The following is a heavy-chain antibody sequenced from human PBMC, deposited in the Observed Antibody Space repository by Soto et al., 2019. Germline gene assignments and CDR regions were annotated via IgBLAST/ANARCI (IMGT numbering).Heavy chain of an antibody. CDR1: GFTISSYA. CDR2: TYSQGCST. V-gene: IGHV3-64D*08. D-gene: IGHD3-16*01. CDR3: VRDLWGFES. J-gene: IGHJ4*02. Sequence: EVQLVESGGGLVQPGGSLRLSGSASGFTISSYAMHWVRQPPGKGLESVSVTYSQGCSTHYPDSVGGRFTISTDNSKNTLHRQMSSLRAEDTAVYYCVRDLWGFESWGQGTLVTVSS.